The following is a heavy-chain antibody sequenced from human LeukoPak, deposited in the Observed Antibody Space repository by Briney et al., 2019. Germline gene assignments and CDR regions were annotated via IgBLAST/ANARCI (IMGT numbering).Heavy chain of an antibody. J-gene: IGHJ4*02. Sequence: PGGSLRLSCTASGFTLSAFAMSWVRQAPGKGREWVSGSTGSVEYYASSVKGRFTISRDDSNNTLYLQMNSLGAEDTATYYCARGSDLASYNELEYWGQGPLLPVPS. D-gene: IGHD2-21*01. V-gene: IGHV3-23*01. CDR1: GFTLSAFA. CDR3: ARGSDLASYNELEY. CDR2: STGSVE.